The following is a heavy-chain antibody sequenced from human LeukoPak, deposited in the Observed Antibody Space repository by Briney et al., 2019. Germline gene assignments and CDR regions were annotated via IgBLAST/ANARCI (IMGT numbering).Heavy chain of an antibody. CDR2: INAGNGNT. Sequence: ASVKVSCKASGYTFTGYYMHWVRQAPGQRLEWMGWINAGNGNTKYSQKFQGRVTITRDTSASTAYMELSSLRSEDTAVYYCASGLLRLGELSPDYWGQGTLVTVSS. D-gene: IGHD3-16*02. J-gene: IGHJ4*02. CDR3: ASGLLRLGELSPDY. CDR1: GYTFTGYY. V-gene: IGHV1-3*01.